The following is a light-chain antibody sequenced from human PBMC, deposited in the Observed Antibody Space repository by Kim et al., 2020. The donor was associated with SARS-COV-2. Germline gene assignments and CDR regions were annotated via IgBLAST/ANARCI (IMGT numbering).Light chain of an antibody. CDR1: QSISSSY. CDR3: QHYGSAPYS. J-gene: IGKJ2*03. V-gene: IGKV3-20*01. Sequence: EIVLTQSPGTLSLSPGERATLSCRASQSISSSYLGWYQQKPGQAPRLLIYGASSRATGIPDRFSGSGSGTDFTLTISRLEPEDFAVYYCQHYGSAPYSLGQGTELEL. CDR2: GAS.